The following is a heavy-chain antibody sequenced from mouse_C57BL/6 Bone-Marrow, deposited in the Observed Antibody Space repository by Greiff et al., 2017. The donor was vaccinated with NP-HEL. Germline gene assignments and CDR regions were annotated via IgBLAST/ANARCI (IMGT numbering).Heavy chain of an antibody. CDR2: ISSGSSTI. Sequence: EVKLVESGGGLVKPGGSLKLSCAASGFTFSDYGMHWVRQAPEKGLEWVAYISSGSSTIYYAATVKGRFTISRDNAKNTLFLQMTSLRSEDTAMYYCARWGNCYAMDYWGQGTSVTVSS. V-gene: IGHV5-17*01. D-gene: IGHD2-1*01. J-gene: IGHJ4*01. CDR3: ARWGNCYAMDY. CDR1: GFTFSDYG.